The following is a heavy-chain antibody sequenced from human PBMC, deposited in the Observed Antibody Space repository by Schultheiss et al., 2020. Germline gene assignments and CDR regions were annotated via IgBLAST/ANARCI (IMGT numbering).Heavy chain of an antibody. CDR3: ARDLGTIFGVGPFDY. Sequence: GGSLRLSCTASGFPFNTYVMNWVRQSPGKGLEWVAVISYDGSNKYYADSVKGRFTISRDNSKNTLYLQMNSLRAEDTAVYYCARDLGTIFGVGPFDYWGQGTLVTVSS. CDR2: ISYDGSNK. D-gene: IGHD3-3*01. CDR1: GFPFNTYV. V-gene: IGHV3-30*01. J-gene: IGHJ4*02.